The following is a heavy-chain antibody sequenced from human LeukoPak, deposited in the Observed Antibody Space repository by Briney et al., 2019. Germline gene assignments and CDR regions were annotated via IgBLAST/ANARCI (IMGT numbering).Heavy chain of an antibody. CDR1: GYTFTSYG. CDR2: ISAYNGNT. Sequence: VASVKVSCKASGYTFTSYGISWVRQAPGQGLEWMGWISAYNGNTNYAQKLQGRVTMTTDTSTSTAYMELRSLRSDDTAVYYCARGGVSDYYDSSGYYFWGQGTLVTVSS. D-gene: IGHD3-22*01. V-gene: IGHV1-18*01. CDR3: ARGGVSDYYDSSGYYF. J-gene: IGHJ4*02.